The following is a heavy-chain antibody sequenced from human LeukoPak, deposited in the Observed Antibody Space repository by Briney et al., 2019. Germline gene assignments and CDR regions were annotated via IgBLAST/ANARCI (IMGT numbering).Heavy chain of an antibody. CDR2: IYYSGST. J-gene: IGHJ4*02. D-gene: IGHD6-19*01. CDR3: CSSSGWYKSTDNLRFDY. Sequence: PSETLSLTCTVSGGSVSSGSYYWSWIRQPPGKGLEWIGYIYYSGSTNYNPSLKSRVTISVDTSKNQFSLKLSSVTAADTAVYYCCSSSGWYKSTDNLRFDYWGQGTLVTVSS. V-gene: IGHV4-61*01. CDR1: GGSVSSGSYY.